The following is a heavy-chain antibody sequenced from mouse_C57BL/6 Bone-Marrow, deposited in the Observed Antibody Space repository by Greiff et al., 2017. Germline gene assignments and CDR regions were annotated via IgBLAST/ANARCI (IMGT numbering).Heavy chain of an antibody. CDR3: ARQTAQATLLMDY. J-gene: IGHJ4*01. V-gene: IGHV1-53*01. CDR1: GYTFTSYW. D-gene: IGHD3-2*02. CDR2: INPSNGGT. Sequence: QVQLQQSGTELVKPGASVKLSCKASGYTFTSYWMHWVKQRPGQGLEWIGNINPSNGGTNYNEKFKSKATLTVDKSSSTAYMQRSSLTSEDSAVYYCARQTAQATLLMDYWGQGTSVTVSS.